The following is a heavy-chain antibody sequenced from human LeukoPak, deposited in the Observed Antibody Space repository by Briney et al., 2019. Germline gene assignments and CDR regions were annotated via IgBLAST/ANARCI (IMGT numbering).Heavy chain of an antibody. CDR1: GGSISSYY. CDR2: IYYSGST. D-gene: IGHD3-9*01. J-gene: IGHJ3*02. CDR3: ARETNYDILTGYYGAFDI. Sequence: SGTLSLTCTVSGGSISSYYWSWIRQPPGKGLEWIGYIYYSGSTNYNPSLKSRVTISVDTSKNQFSLKLSSVTAADTAVYYCARETNYDILTGYYGAFDIWGQGTMVTVSS. V-gene: IGHV4-59*01.